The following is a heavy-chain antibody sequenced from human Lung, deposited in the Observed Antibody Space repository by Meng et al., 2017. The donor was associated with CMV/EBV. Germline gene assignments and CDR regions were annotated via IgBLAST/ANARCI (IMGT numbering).Heavy chain of an antibody. D-gene: IGHD1-1*01. J-gene: IGHJ4*02. Sequence: GESXKISCAASGFTFSSYTMNWVRQAPGKGLEWVANIKEDGTEKNYVDSVKGRFTISRDNVKNSVYLQMNSLRADDTAVYYCAKVGSSTRLERDWVQGTLVTVSS. CDR3: AKVGSSTRLERD. CDR2: IKEDGTEK. V-gene: IGHV3-7*01. CDR1: GFTFSSYT.